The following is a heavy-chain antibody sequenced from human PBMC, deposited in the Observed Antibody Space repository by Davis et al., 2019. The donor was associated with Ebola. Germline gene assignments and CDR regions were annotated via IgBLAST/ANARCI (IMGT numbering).Heavy chain of an antibody. CDR1: GYTFTSYG. CDR2: IIPIFGTA. Sequence: SVKVSCKASGYTFTSYGTSWVRQAPGQGLEWMGGIIPIFGTANYAQKFQGRVTITADESTSTAYMELSSLRSEDTAVYYCARSTYYYDSSGTFDYWGRGTLVTVSS. D-gene: IGHD3-22*01. V-gene: IGHV1-69*13. CDR3: ARSTYYYDSSGTFDY. J-gene: IGHJ4*02.